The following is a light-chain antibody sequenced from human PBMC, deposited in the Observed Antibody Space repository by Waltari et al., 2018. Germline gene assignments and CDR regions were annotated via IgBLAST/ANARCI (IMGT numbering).Light chain of an antibody. Sequence: DIQMTQSPSSLSASVGDRVTITCRASQGIANSLAWYQQKPGRAPNLLLYGTSKLESGVPSRFSGSGSGTDYTLTISSLQPEDFATYYCQQYYTTLYTFGQGTKLEIK. CDR2: GTS. CDR3: QQYYTTLYT. J-gene: IGKJ2*01. V-gene: IGKV1-NL1*01. CDR1: QGIANS.